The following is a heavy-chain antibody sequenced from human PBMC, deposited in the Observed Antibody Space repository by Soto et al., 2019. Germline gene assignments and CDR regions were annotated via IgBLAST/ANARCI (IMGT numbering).Heavy chain of an antibody. CDR1: GFPFREYY. Sequence: QVQLVESGGDLVKPGGSLRLSCAASGFPFREYYMSWIRQAPGKGLEWVSSISSSSSDTNYAQSVKGRFTISIDNAKNSLHLQMNSLRAEDTALYYCARRRPTGYYNYWGQGTLVTVSA. J-gene: IGHJ4*02. D-gene: IGHD3-9*01. V-gene: IGHV3-11*05. CDR2: ISSSSSDT. CDR3: ARRRPTGYYNY.